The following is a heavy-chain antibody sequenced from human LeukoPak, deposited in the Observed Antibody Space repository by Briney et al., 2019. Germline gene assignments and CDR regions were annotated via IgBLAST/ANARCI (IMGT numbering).Heavy chain of an antibody. CDR3: AKDILWFGELTGFDY. J-gene: IGHJ4*02. V-gene: IGHV3-9*01. D-gene: IGHD3-10*01. CDR1: GFTFSKYD. Sequence: GGSLRLSCAASGFTFSKYDMSWVRQGPGKGLEWVSGISWNSGSIGYADSVKGRFTISRDNAKNSLYLQMNSLRAEDTALYYCAKDILWFGELTGFDYWGQGTLVTVSS. CDR2: ISWNSGSI.